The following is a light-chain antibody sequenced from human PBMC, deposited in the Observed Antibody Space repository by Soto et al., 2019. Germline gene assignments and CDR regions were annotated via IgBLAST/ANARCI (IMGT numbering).Light chain of an antibody. CDR2: DAS. CDR3: QQYGSAPEIT. CDR1: QSVSSSY. J-gene: IGKJ3*01. V-gene: IGKV3-20*01. Sequence: EAVLTQSPCTLSMYPGERATLSCRASQSVSSSYLAWYQQKPGQAPRLLIYDASTRATGIPDRFSGSGSGTEFTLTISRLEPEDFAVYYCQQYGSAPEITFGPGTKVDIK.